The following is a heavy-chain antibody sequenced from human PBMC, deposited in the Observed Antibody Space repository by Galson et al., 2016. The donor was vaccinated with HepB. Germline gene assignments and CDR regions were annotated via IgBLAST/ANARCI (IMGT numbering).Heavy chain of an antibody. CDR1: GDSVSNNIGG. J-gene: IGHJ4*02. Sequence: CAISGDSVSNNIGGWNWIRQSPSRGLEWLGRTYYRTEWRYDYATSLLSRISINPDTSKNQFSLHLNFVTPEDTGVYYCVKSVQLGRGFVTWGQGTLVTVSP. D-gene: IGHD2-2*01. CDR2: TYYRTEWRY. CDR3: VKSVQLGRGFVT. V-gene: IGHV6-1*01.